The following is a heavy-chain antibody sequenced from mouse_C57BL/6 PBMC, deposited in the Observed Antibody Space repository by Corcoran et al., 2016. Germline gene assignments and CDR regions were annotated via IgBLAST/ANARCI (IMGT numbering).Heavy chain of an antibody. Sequence: QIQLVQSGPELKKPGETVKISCKASGYTFTPSGMSWVKQAPGKGLKWMGWINTYSGVPTYADDFKGRFAFSLETSASTAYLQINNLKNEDTATYFCATTAQATWSYWGQGTLVTVAA. J-gene: IGHJ3*01. CDR2: INTYSGVP. CDR3: ATTAQATWSY. D-gene: IGHD3-2*02. V-gene: IGHV9-3*01. CDR1: GYTFTPSG.